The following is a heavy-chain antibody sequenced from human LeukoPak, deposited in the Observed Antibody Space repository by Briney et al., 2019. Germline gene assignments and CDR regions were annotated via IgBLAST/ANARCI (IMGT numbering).Heavy chain of an antibody. J-gene: IGHJ4*02. V-gene: IGHV4-39*01. D-gene: IGHD3-3*01. CDR3: ARHPSVSVFDY. Sequence: PSETLSLTCTFSGVSISSSSYYWAWIRQPPGKGLEWIGSIYYSGSTYYNPSLKSRVTISVDTSKNQFSLKLSSVTAADTAVYYCARHPSVSVFDYWGQGTLVTVSS. CDR1: GVSISSSSYY. CDR2: IYYSGST.